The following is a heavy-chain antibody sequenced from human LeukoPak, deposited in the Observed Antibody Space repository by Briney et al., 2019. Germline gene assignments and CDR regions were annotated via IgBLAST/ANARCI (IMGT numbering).Heavy chain of an antibody. CDR2: FDPEDGET. CDR1: GYTLTELS. CDR3: ATGVPYYYDSSGYLTFDY. D-gene: IGHD3-22*01. V-gene: IGHV1-24*01. J-gene: IGHJ4*02. Sequence: RASVNVSCKVSGYTLTELSMHWVRQAPGKGLEWMGGFDPEDGETIYAQKFQGRVTMTEDTSTDTAYMELSSLRSEDTAVYYCATGVPYYYDSSGYLTFDYWGQGTLVTVSS.